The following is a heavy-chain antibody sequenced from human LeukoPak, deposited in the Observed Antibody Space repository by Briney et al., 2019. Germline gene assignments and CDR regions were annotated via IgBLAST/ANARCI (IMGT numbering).Heavy chain of an antibody. V-gene: IGHV3-7*01. Sequence: PGGSLRLSCAASGFTFTSYSMNWVRQAPGKGLEWVANINQDGSEKHYVDSVKGRFTISRDNAKNSLYLQINSLSAEDTAVYYCARDYGGSDFDYWGQGTLVTVSS. D-gene: IGHD3-16*01. CDR2: INQDGSEK. CDR1: GFTFTSYS. J-gene: IGHJ4*02. CDR3: ARDYGGSDFDY.